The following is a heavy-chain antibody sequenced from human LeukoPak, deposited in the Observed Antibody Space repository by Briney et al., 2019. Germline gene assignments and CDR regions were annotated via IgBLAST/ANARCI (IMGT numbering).Heavy chain of an antibody. V-gene: IGHV1-8*01. CDR2: MNPNSGNT. J-gene: IGHJ4*02. CDR1: GYTFTSYD. CDR3: ARVYRYVGPAALGY. D-gene: IGHD2-2*01. Sequence: ASVKVSCKASGYTFTSYDINWVRQAPGQGLEWMGWMNPNSGNTGYAQKFQGRVTMTRNTSISTAYMELSSLRSEDTAVYYCARVYRYVGPAALGYWGQGTLVTVSS.